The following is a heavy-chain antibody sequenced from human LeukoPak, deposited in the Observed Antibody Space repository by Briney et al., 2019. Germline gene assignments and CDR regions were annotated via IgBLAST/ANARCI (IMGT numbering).Heavy chain of an antibody. V-gene: IGHV3-20*04. J-gene: IGHJ6*03. CDR1: GFTFDDYG. CDR3: ARYPGGLGYMDV. CDR2: ISWNGGST. D-gene: IGHD3-10*01. Sequence: PGGSLRLSCAASGFTFDDYGMSWVRQAPGKGLEWVSGISWNGGSTGYADSVKGRFTISRDNAKNSLDMQMNSLRAEDTVLYYCARYPGGLGYMDVWGKGTTVTVSS.